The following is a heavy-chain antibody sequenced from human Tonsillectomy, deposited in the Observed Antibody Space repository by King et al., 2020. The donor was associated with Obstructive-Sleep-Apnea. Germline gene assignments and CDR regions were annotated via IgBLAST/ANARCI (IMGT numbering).Heavy chain of an antibody. D-gene: IGHD5-18*01. CDR3: ARVGEGGHTAATFDAFDI. CDR2: IYYSWST. CDR1: GGSISSYY. V-gene: IGHV4-59*01. Sequence: QLQESGPGLVKPSETLSLTCTVSGGSISSYYWSWIRQPPGKGLEWFGYIYYSWSTNYNPSFKSRVTISVDTSKNQFSLKLSSVTAADTAVYYCARVGEGGHTAATFDAFDIWGQGTMVTVSS. J-gene: IGHJ3*02.